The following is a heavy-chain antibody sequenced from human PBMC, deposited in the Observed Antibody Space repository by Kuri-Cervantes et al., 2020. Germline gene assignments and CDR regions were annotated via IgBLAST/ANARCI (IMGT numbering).Heavy chain of an antibody. CDR2: ISSGSSTI. CDR3: ARPGLRRYYAMDY. V-gene: IGHV3-48*01. Sequence: VQLQQSGGGLVKPGGSLELSCAASGFTFSDYGMHWVRQAPEKGLEWVAYISSGSSTIYYADTVKGRFTISRDNAKNTLFLQMTSLRSEDTAMYYCARPGLRRYYAMDYWGQGTSVTVSS. D-gene: IGHD3-16*01. CDR1: GFTFSDYG. J-gene: IGHJ6*01.